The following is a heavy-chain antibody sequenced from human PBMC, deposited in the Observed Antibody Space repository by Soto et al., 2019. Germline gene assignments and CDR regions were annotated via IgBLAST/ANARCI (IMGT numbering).Heavy chain of an antibody. CDR3: ARRHSSSWYRPEGNWFDP. D-gene: IGHD6-13*01. CDR2: MNPKSGNT. V-gene: IGHV1-8*01. Sequence: QVQLVQSGAEVKKPGASVKVSCKASGYTFTSYDINWVRQATGQGLEWMGWMNPKSGNTGYAEKFQGRVTMTSNTPISTAYMELSSLRSEDTAVYYCARRHSSSWYRPEGNWFDPWGQGTLVTVSS. CDR1: GYTFTSYD. J-gene: IGHJ5*02.